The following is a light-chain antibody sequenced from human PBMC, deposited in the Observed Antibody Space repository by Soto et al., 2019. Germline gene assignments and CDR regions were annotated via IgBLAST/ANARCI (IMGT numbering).Light chain of an antibody. CDR2: NDN. J-gene: IGLJ2*01. V-gene: IGLV3-9*01. CDR1: NIGTKN. CDR3: QVWDTSTAF. Sequence: SSELTQPLSVSVALGQTARIPCGGTNIGTKNVHWDQQKPGQAPVLVIYNDNSRPSGIPWRVSGSNSGSTATLTISRAQAGDEAESYCQVWDTSTAFFGGGTKLTVL.